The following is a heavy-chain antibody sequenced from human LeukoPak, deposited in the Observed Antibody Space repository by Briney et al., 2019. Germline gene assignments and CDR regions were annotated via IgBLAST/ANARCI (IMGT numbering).Heavy chain of an antibody. CDR1: GFTFRTYS. Sequence: GSLRLSCAASGFTFRTYSMNWVRQAPGKGLEWVSSISGSSSYIHYADSVKGRFTISRDNAKNSVYLQMNSLRAEDTAVYYCATSGHSGITIFGGVDAFDIWGQGTMVTVSS. D-gene: IGHD3-3*01. CDR2: ISGSSSYI. J-gene: IGHJ3*02. V-gene: IGHV3-21*06. CDR3: ATSGHSGITIFGGVDAFDI.